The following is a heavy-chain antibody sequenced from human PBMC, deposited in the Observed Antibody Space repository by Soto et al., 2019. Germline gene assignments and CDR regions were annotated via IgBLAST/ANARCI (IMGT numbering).Heavy chain of an antibody. CDR1: GFSFRTYD. CDR3: VKAAWHDY. J-gene: IGHJ4*02. Sequence: EVQLLESGGGLVQPGGSLSLSCAASGFSFRTYDMSCARQAPGQGLEGVSTIIGSTGSTFYADSVKGRVAMSRDNSKNTLDRQVSGVRADDTAVYYYVKAAWHDYWGQGTLVTVSS. CDR2: IIGSTGST. V-gene: IGHV3-23*01.